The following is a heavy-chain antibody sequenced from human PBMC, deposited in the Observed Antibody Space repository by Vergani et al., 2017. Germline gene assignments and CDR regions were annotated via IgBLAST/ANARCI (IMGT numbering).Heavy chain of an antibody. J-gene: IGHJ1*01. CDR2: ISYDGTQK. V-gene: IGHV3-30*03. CDR3: ATKSCGTPGCQIGYFRE. CDR1: GFTSSYYG. D-gene: IGHD2-15*01. Sequence: QVHLVESGGGVVQPGRSLRLSCVVSGFTSSYYGMHGVRQAPGKGLEWVAVISYDGTQKYYADSVKGRFTISRDNSKSTLYQQMNSLRTEDTAVYYCATKSCGTPGCQIGYFREWGQGTLVTVSS.